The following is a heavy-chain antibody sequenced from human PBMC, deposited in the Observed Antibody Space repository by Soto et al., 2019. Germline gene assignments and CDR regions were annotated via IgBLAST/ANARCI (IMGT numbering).Heavy chain of an antibody. J-gene: IGHJ6*02. CDR3: ARAYCSGGSCYSYYYYGMDV. CDR2: IYPGDSDT. V-gene: IGHV5-51*01. D-gene: IGHD2-15*01. Sequence: GESLKISCKGSGYRFTSYWIGWVRQMPGKGLEWMGIIYPGDSDTRYSPSFQGQVTISADKSISTAYLQWSSLKASDTAMYYCARAYCSGGSCYSYYYYGMDVWGQGTTVTVSS. CDR1: GYRFTSYW.